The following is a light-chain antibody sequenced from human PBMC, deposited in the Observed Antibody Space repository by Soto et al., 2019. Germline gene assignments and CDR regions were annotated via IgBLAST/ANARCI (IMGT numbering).Light chain of an antibody. J-gene: IGLJ2*01. CDR3: SSFTSSTTPHVV. V-gene: IGLV2-14*01. CDR1: DSDVGGYDY. CDR2: GVT. Sequence: QSALTQPASVSGFPGQSITISCTGTDSDVGGYDYVSWYQQHPGKAPKLMIYGVTNWPSGVSSRFSGSKSGNTASLTISGLQADDEANYYCSSFTSSTTPHVVFGGGTKLTVL.